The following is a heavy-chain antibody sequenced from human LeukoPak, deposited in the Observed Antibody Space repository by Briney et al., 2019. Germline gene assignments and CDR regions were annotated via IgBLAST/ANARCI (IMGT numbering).Heavy chain of an antibody. D-gene: IGHD1-26*01. Sequence: ASVKVSCKASGYTFIGYYIHWVRQAPGQGLEWMGWINPKSGDTDYAQKFQGRITMTRDTSITTAYLELSSLKSDDTAVYYCARGALVGARLAWFDPWGQGTLVTVSS. CDR3: ARGALVGARLAWFDP. CDR1: GYTFIGYY. J-gene: IGHJ5*02. CDR2: INPKSGDT. V-gene: IGHV1-2*02.